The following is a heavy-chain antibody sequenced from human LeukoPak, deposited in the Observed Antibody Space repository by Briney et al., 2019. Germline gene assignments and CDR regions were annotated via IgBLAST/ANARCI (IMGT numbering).Heavy chain of an antibody. CDR1: GFTFSSYA. Sequence: GRSLRLSCAASGFTFSSYAMHWVRQAPGKGLEWVAVISYDGSNKYYADSVKGRFTISRDNSKNTLYLQMNSLRAEDTAVYYCAREPHYDSSGYYSNDYWGQGTLVTVSS. J-gene: IGHJ4*02. V-gene: IGHV3-30*04. D-gene: IGHD3-22*01. CDR2: ISYDGSNK. CDR3: AREPHYDSSGYYSNDY.